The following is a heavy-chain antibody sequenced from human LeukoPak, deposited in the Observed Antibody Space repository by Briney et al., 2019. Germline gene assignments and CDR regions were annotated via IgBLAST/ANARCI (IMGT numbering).Heavy chain of an antibody. CDR2: ISSSSRYI. J-gene: IGHJ1*01. CDR1: GFTFSSYS. V-gene: IGHV3-21*01. D-gene: IGHD4-17*01. Sequence: GGSLRLSCAASGFTFSSYSMNWVRQAPGKVLEWVSSISSSSRYIYYADSVKGRFTISRDNAKNSLYLQMNTLRAEDTAVSYCARDLTTVTTAYFHYWGQGTLVTVSS. CDR3: ARDLTTVTTAYFHY.